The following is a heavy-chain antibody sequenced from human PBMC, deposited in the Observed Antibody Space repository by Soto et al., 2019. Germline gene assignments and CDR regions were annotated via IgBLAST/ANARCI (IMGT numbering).Heavy chain of an antibody. Sequence: GGSLRLSCAASGFTFSSYGMHWVRQAPGKGLEWVAVISYDGSNKYYADSVKGRFTISRDNTKNIVYLQMNSLSADDSAVYYCARRALSGDADCWGQGTQVTVSS. D-gene: IGHD2-21*01. CDR3: ARRALSGDADC. J-gene: IGHJ1*01. V-gene: IGHV3-30*03. CDR2: ISYDGSNK. CDR1: GFTFSSYG.